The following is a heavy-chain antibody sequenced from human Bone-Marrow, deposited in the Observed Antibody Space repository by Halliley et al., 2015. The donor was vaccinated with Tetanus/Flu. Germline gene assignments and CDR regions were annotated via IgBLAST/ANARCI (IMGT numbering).Heavy chain of an antibody. CDR3: GKDLWDTETYTYYGIDV. D-gene: IGHD3-16*01. V-gene: IGHV3-30*01. J-gene: IGHJ6*02. CDR2: ISSDGLDH. Sequence: ISSDGLDHNHAESVKGRVTISRDNSKNTLYLQMNSLTTEDTAVYYCGKDLWDTETYTYYGIDVWGQGTTVTVS.